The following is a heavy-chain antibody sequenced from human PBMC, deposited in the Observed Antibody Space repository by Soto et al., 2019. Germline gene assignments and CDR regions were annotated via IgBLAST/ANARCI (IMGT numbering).Heavy chain of an antibody. CDR3: AKDMWGYCTNGVCYTGIFDY. CDR2: ISWNSGSI. D-gene: IGHD2-8*01. Sequence: EVQLVESGGGLVQPGRSLRLSCAASGFTFDDYAMHWVRQAPGKGLEWVSGISWNSGSIGYADSVKGRFTISRDNAKNSLSLQMNSLGAEDTALYYCAKDMWGYCTNGVCYTGIFDYGGQGTLVPVSS. J-gene: IGHJ4*02. V-gene: IGHV3-9*01. CDR1: GFTFDDYA.